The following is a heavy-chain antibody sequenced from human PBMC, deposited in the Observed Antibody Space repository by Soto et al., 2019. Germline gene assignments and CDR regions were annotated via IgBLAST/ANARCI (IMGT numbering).Heavy chain of an antibody. CDR2: ISWDGGST. CDR3: AKVLYGSGSPPYYYYGMDV. V-gene: IGHV3-43*01. D-gene: IGHD3-10*01. J-gene: IGHJ6*02. Sequence: GGSLRLSCAASGFTFDDYTMHWVRQAPGKGLEWVSLISWDGGSTYYADSVKGRFTISRDNSKNSLYLQMNSLRTEDTALYYCAKVLYGSGSPPYYYYGMDVWGQGTTVTVSS. CDR1: GFTFDDYT.